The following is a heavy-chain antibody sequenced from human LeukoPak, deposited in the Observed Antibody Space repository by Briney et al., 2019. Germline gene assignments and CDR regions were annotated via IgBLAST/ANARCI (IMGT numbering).Heavy chain of an antibody. Sequence: ASVKVSCKASGYTLTSYDISWVRQAPGQGLEWMGWINAGNGNTKYSQKFQGRVTITRDTSASTAYMELSSLTSEDTAVYYCARGPRAAADDYWGQGTLVTVSS. J-gene: IGHJ4*02. CDR3: ARGPRAAADDY. CDR1: GYTLTSYD. D-gene: IGHD6-13*01. V-gene: IGHV1-3*01. CDR2: INAGNGNT.